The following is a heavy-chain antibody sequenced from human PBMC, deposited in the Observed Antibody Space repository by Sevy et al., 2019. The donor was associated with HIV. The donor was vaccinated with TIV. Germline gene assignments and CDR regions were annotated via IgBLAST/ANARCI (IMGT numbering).Heavy chain of an antibody. D-gene: IGHD3-22*01. J-gene: IGHJ5*02. V-gene: IGHV3-30*09. CDR2: ISYDGSNK. Sequence: GGSLRLSCAASGFTFSSYAMHWVRQAPGKGLEWVAVISYDGSNKYYADSVKGRFAISRDNSKKTLYLQMNSLRAEDTAVYYCARDRKGGYYYDSTPNGAWGQGTLVTVSS. CDR3: ARDRKGGYYYDSTPNGA. CDR1: GFTFSSYA.